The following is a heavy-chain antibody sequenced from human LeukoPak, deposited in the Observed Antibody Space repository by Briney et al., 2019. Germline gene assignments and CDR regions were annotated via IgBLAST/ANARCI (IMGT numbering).Heavy chain of an antibody. V-gene: IGHV4-39*07. CDR1: GGSTSSGSYY. D-gene: IGHD3-9*01. Sequence: SETLSLTCTVSGGSTSSGSYYWDWIRQPPGKGLEWIGSISYSGTTYFNPSLKSRVTISVDTSKNQFSLKLTSVTAADTAVYYCARERYFDKTWFDPWGQGTLVTVSS. CDR2: ISYSGTT. J-gene: IGHJ5*02. CDR3: ARERYFDKTWFDP.